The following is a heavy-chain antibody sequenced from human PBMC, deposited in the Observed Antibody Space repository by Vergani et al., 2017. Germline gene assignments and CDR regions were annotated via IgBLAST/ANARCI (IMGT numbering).Heavy chain of an antibody. D-gene: IGHD6-13*01. CDR3: ARAYSSSWRGEYFQH. CDR1: GGSVSSGSYY. CDR2: ISSSSSYI. V-gene: IGHV3-21*01. Sequence: VQLQESGPGLVKPSETLSLTCTVSGGSVSSGSYYWSWIRQPPGKGLEWVSSISSSSSYIYYADSVKGRFTISRDNAKNSLYLQMNSLRAEDTAVYYCARAYSSSWRGEYFQHWGQGTLVTVSS. J-gene: IGHJ1*01.